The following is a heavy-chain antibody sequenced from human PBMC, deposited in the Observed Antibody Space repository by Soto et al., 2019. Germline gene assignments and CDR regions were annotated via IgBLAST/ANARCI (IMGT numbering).Heavy chain of an antibody. CDR1: GGSISSNNW. Sequence: QVQLKQSGPGLVEPSGTLSLTCGVSGGSISSNNWWKWVRQPPGKGLEWIGEIFHTGRTNYNPSLRSRVTILLDESKNQFSLRLSSVTAADTATYYCATNPTIGFSGYDLDHWGQGALVTVSS. D-gene: IGHD5-12*01. J-gene: IGHJ4*02. CDR3: ATNPTIGFSGYDLDH. CDR2: IFHTGRT. V-gene: IGHV4-4*02.